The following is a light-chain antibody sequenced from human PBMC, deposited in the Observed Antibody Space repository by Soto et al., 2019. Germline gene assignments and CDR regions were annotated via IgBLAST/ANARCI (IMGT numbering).Light chain of an antibody. J-gene: IGLJ1*01. CDR3: SSYTSSSTILYV. CDR2: DVS. Sequence: QSALTQPASVSGSPGQSITISCTGTSSDVGGYNYVSWYQQHPGKAPKLMIYDVSNRPSGVSNRFSGSKSGNTASLTISGRQAEDEADYYCSSYTSSSTILYVFGAGTKLTVL. CDR1: SSDVGGYNY. V-gene: IGLV2-14*01.